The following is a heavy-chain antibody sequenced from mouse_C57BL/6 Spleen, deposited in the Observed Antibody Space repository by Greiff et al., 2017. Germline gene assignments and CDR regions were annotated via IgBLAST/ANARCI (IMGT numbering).Heavy chain of an antibody. CDR2: IYPGSGNT. CDR1: GYTFTDYY. Sequence: QVQLQQSGPELVKPGASVKISCKASGYTFTDYYINWVKQRPGQGLEWIGWIYPGSGNTKYNEKFKGKATLTVDTSSSSLTSEDSAVYFCARGDYYALGYWGQGTTLTVSS. D-gene: IGHD1-1*01. J-gene: IGHJ2*01. CDR3: ARGDYYALGY. V-gene: IGHV1-84*01.